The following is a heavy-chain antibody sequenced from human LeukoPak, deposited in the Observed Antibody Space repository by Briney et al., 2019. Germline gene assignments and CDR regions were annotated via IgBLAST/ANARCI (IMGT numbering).Heavy chain of an antibody. V-gene: IGHV4-31*03. Sequence: PSQTLSLTCTVSGGSISSGGYYWSWIRQHPGKGLEWIGYIYYSGSTYYNPSLKSRVTISVGTSKNQFSLKLSSVTAADTAVYYCARRNGGYDFWSGDNWFDPWGQGTLVTVSS. CDR1: GGSISSGGYY. CDR2: IYYSGST. D-gene: IGHD3-3*01. J-gene: IGHJ5*02. CDR3: ARRNGGYDFWSGDNWFDP.